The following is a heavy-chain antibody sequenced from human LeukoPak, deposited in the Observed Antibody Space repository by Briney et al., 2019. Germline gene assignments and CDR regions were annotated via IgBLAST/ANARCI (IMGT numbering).Heavy chain of an antibody. Sequence: GGSLRLSCAASGFTFSNAWMSWVRQAPGQGLEWGGRIKRKTDGGTTDYAAPAKGRFTISRDDSKNTLYLQMNRLKTEGAAVYYCATATSGSYDYWGQGTLVTVSS. CDR3: ATATSGSYDY. V-gene: IGHV3-15*01. CDR1: GFTFSNAW. J-gene: IGHJ4*01. D-gene: IGHD3-10*01. CDR2: IKRKTDGGTT.